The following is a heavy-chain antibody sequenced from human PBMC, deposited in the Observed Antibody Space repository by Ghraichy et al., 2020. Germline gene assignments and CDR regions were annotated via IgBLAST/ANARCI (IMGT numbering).Heavy chain of an antibody. CDR3: VRMGGSLSPRSSKRYGFDV. CDR2: IKQDGSEK. CDR1: GFTFSSNW. D-gene: IGHD2-15*01. Sequence: GESLNISCAASGFTFSSNWMSWVRQAPGKGLEWVAYIKQDGSEKYYVDSVKGRFTISRDNAKNSLYLQMNSLRAEDTAVYYCVRMGGSLSPRSSKRYGFDVWGQGTTVIVSS. J-gene: IGHJ6*02. V-gene: IGHV3-7*01.